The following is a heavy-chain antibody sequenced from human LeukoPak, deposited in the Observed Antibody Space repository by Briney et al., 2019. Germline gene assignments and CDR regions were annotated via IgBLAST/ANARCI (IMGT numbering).Heavy chain of an antibody. CDR2: IYYSGST. CDR3: ARRTSGSYDYYYYYMDV. D-gene: IGHD1-26*01. Sequence: PSETLSLTCTVSGGSISSYYWSWLRQPPGKGLEWIGYIYYSGSTNYNPSLKSRVTISVDTSKNQFSLKLSSVTAADTAVYYCARRTSGSYDYYYYYMDVWGKGTTVTVSS. J-gene: IGHJ6*03. CDR1: GGSISSYY. V-gene: IGHV4-59*08.